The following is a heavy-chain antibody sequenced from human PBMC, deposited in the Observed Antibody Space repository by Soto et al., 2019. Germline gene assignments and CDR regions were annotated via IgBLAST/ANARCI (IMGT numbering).Heavy chain of an antibody. CDR1: GFTFDDYA. CDR3: AKDTGGGWANNWFDP. CDR2: ISWNSGSI. Sequence: EVQLVESGGGLVQPGRSLRLSCAASGFTFDDYAMHWVRQAPGKGLEWVSGISWNSGSIGYADSVKGRFTISRDNAKNSLYLQMNSLRAEDTALYYCAKDTGGGWANNWFDPWGQGTLVTVSS. V-gene: IGHV3-9*01. J-gene: IGHJ5*02. D-gene: IGHD6-19*01.